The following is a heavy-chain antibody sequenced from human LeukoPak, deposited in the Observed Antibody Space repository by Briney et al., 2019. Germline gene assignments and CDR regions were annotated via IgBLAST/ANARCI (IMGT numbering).Heavy chain of an antibody. V-gene: IGHV4-34*01. D-gene: IGHD5-18*01. Sequence: SETLSPTCAVYGGSFSGYYWSWIRQPPGKGLEWVGEINHSGSTNYNPSLKSRVTISVDTSKNQFSLKLSSVTAADTAVYYCARGGIHMRGYSYGLNYGMDVWGQGTTVTVSS. CDR2: INHSGST. CDR1: GGSFSGYY. J-gene: IGHJ6*02. CDR3: ARGGIHMRGYSYGLNYGMDV.